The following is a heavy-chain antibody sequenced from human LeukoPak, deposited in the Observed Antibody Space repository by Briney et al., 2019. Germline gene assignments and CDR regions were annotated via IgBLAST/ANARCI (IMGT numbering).Heavy chain of an antibody. J-gene: IGHJ6*02. V-gene: IGHV3-23*01. CDR1: GFTFSSYA. CDR2: ISGSGGST. Sequence: GGSLRLSCAASGFTFSSYAMSWVRQAPGKGLERVSAISGSGGSTYYADSVKGRFTISRDNSKNTLYLQMNSLRAEDTAVYYCAKGRMGYSYGYGDYYYGTDVWGQGTTVTVSS. D-gene: IGHD5-18*01. CDR3: AKGRMGYSYGYGDYYYGTDV.